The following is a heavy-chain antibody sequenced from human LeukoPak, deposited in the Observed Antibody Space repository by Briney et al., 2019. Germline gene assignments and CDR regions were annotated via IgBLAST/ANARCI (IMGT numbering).Heavy chain of an antibody. Sequence: PGGSLRLSCAASGFTFSSYSMNWVRQAPGKGLEWVSSISSSSYIYYADPVKGRFTISRDNAKNSLYLQMNSLRAEDTAVYYCARGASYYDFWSAPFDYWGQGTLVTVSS. CDR1: GFTFSSYS. CDR3: ARGASYYDFWSAPFDY. J-gene: IGHJ4*02. V-gene: IGHV3-21*01. CDR2: ISSSSYI. D-gene: IGHD3-3*01.